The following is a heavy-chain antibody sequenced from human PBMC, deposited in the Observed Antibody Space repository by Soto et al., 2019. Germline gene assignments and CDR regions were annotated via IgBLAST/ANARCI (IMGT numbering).Heavy chain of an antibody. J-gene: IGHJ4*02. CDR1: GFTFSSYG. D-gene: IGHD5-18*01. V-gene: IGHV3-33*01. CDR3: ARDRGYSYGLFDY. Sequence: GRSLRFSCAASGFTFSSYGMHWVRQAPGKGLEWVAVIWYDGSNKYYADSVKGRFTISRDNSKNTLYLQMNSLRAEDTAVYYCARDRGYSYGLFDYWGQGTLVTVSS. CDR2: IWYDGSNK.